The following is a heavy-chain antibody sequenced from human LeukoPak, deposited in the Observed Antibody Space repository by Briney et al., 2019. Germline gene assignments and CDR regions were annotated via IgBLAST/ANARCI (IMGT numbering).Heavy chain of an antibody. Sequence: GRSLRLSCAASGFTFSSYAMHWVRQAPGKGLEWVAVISYDGSNKYYADSVKGRFTISRDNSKNTLYLQMNSLRAEDTAVYYCARDIRQLVPLWYFDYWGQGTLVTVPS. CDR3: ARDIRQLVPLWYFDY. J-gene: IGHJ4*02. V-gene: IGHV3-30-3*01. CDR2: ISYDGSNK. D-gene: IGHD6-6*01. CDR1: GFTFSSYA.